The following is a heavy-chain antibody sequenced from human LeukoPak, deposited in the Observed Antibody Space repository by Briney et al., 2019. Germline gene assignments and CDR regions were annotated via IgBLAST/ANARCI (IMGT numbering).Heavy chain of an antibody. D-gene: IGHD4-17*01. V-gene: IGHV3-23*01. CDR1: GFTFSSSA. CDR2: ISGSGGST. J-gene: IGHJ4*02. CDR3: AKATTVTRRYYFDY. Sequence: GGSLRLSCAASGFTFSSSAMSWVRQVPGKGLEWVSAISGSGGSTYYADSVKGRFTISRDNSKNTLYLQMNSLRAEVTAVYYCAKATTVTRRYYFDYWGQGTLVTVSS.